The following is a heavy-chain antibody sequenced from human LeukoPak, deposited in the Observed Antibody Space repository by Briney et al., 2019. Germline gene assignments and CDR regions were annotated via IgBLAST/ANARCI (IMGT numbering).Heavy chain of an antibody. CDR3: ARVARYCSSTSCYRYYYYMDV. V-gene: IGHV3-21*01. Sequence: GGSLRLPCAASGFTFSSYSMNWVRQAPGKGLEWVSSISSSSSYIYYADSVKGRFTISRDNAKNSLYLQMNSLRAEDTAVYYCARVARYCSSTSCYRYYYYMDVWGKGTTVTVSS. J-gene: IGHJ6*03. D-gene: IGHD2-2*01. CDR1: GFTFSSYS. CDR2: ISSSSSYI.